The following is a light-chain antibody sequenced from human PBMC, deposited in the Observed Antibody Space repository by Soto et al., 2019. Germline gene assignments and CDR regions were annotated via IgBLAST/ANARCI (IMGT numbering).Light chain of an antibody. CDR2: GAT. V-gene: IGKV3-20*01. Sequence: EIVLTQSPATLSLSPGERATLSCRASQSVSSSYLAWYQQKPGQAPRLLIYGATSRATGIPDRFSGSGCGTDFALSISRLEPEDFAVDYCQQYNNSPAWTFGQGTKVEIK. CDR1: QSVSSSY. CDR3: QQYNNSPAWT. J-gene: IGKJ1*01.